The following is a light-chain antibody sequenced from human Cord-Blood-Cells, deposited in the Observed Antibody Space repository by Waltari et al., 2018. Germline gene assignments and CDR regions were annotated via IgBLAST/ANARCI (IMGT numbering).Light chain of an antibody. J-gene: IGKJ1*01. CDR2: AAS. V-gene: IGKV1-39*01. CDR3: QQSYSTPAA. CDR1: QSISSY. Sequence: DIQMTQTPSSLSASVGDRVTITCRASQSISSYLNWYQQKPGKAPKRLIYAASSLQSGVPSRFSGSGSGTDFTLTISSLQPEDFATDYCQQSYSTPAAFGRGTKLESK.